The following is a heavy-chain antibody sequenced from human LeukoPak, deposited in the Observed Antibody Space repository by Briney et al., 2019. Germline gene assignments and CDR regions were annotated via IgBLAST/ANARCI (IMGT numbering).Heavy chain of an antibody. CDR3: ATYLYGDPSLNWLDP. D-gene: IGHD4-17*01. Sequence: PSETLSLTCAVYGGSFSGYYWSWIRQPPGKGLEWIGEINHSGSTNYNPSLKSRVTISVDTSKNQFSLKLSSVTAADTAVYYCATYLYGDPSLNWLDPWGQGTLVTVSS. CDR1: GGSFSGYY. J-gene: IGHJ5*02. V-gene: IGHV4-34*01. CDR2: INHSGST.